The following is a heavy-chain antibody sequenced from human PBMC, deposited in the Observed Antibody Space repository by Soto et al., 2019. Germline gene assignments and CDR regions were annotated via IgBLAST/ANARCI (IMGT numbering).Heavy chain of an antibody. CDR1: GFTFTRYS. Sequence: GGPLRLSCSASGFTFTRYSMNWVRQAPGKGLEWVSSISSTTNYIYYGDSMKGRFTISRDNAKNSLYLAMNSLRAEDTAVYYCARESEDLTSNFDYWGQGTLVTVSS. V-gene: IGHV3-21*06. CDR2: ISSTTNYI. CDR3: ARESEDLTSNFDY. J-gene: IGHJ4*02.